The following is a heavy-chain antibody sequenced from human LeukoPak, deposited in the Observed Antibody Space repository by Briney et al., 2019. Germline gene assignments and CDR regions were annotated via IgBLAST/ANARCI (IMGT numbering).Heavy chain of an antibody. CDR1: GFTFDDYA. CDR2: ISWNSGSI. Sequence: GGSLRLSCAASGFTFDDYAMHWVRQAPGKGLEWVSGISWNSGSIGYADSVKGRFTISRDNAKNSLYLQMNSLRAEDTALYYCAKGDPPASYYYYGMDVWGQGTTVTVSS. CDR3: AKGDPPASYYYYGMDV. V-gene: IGHV3-9*01. J-gene: IGHJ6*02.